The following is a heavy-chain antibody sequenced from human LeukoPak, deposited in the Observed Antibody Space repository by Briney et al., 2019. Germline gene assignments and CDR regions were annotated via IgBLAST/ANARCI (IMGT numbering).Heavy chain of an antibody. J-gene: IGHJ3*02. CDR1: GFTFSNAW. Sequence: GGSLRLSCADSGFTFSNAWMSWVRQAPGKGLEWVSLIYSGGSKYYADSVRGRFTISKDNSKNTLYLQMDSLRAEDTALYYCATVGVDVFDVFDIWGQGTMVTVSS. V-gene: IGHV3-66*01. D-gene: IGHD3/OR15-3a*01. CDR2: IYSGGSK. CDR3: ATVGVDVFDVFDI.